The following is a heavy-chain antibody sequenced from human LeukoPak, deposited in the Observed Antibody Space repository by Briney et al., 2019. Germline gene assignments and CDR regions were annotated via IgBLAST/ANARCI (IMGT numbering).Heavy chain of an antibody. Sequence: SETLSPTCTVSGGSISSYYWSWIRQPPGKGLEWIGYIYYSGSTNYNPSLKSRVTISVDTSKNQFSLKLSSVTAADTAVYYCARDFPYCGGDCYSHGGYWGQGTLVTVSS. J-gene: IGHJ4*02. D-gene: IGHD2-21*02. CDR2: IYYSGST. CDR1: GGSISSYY. CDR3: ARDFPYCGGDCYSHGGY. V-gene: IGHV4-59*01.